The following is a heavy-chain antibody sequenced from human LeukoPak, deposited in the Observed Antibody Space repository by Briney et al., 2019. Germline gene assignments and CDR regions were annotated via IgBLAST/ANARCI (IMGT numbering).Heavy chain of an antibody. CDR1: GGTFSSYA. D-gene: IGHD2-15*01. V-gene: IGHV1-69*13. CDR2: IIPIFGTA. Sequence: SVKVSCKASGGTFSSYAISWVRQAPGQGLEWMGGIIPIFGTANYAQTFQGRVTITADESTSTAYMELSSLRSEDTAAYYCARGYCSGGSCYSGGSYFDYWGQGTMVTVSS. CDR3: ARGYCSGGSCYSGGSYFDY. J-gene: IGHJ4*02.